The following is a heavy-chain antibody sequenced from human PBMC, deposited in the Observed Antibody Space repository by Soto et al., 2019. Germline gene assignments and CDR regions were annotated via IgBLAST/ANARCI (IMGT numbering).Heavy chain of an antibody. D-gene: IGHD2-2*01. Sequence: ESGGGVVQPGRSLRLSCAASGFTFSSYAMHWVRQAPGKGLEWVAVISYDGSNKYYADSVKGRFTISRDNSKNTLYLQMNSLRAEDTAVYYCARGWRDIVVVPAGSFDYWGQGTLVTVSS. V-gene: IGHV3-30-3*01. CDR3: ARGWRDIVVVPAGSFDY. J-gene: IGHJ4*02. CDR2: ISYDGSNK. CDR1: GFTFSSYA.